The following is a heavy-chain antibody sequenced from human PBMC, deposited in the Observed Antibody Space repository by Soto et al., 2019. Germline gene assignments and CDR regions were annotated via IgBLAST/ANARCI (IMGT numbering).Heavy chain of an antibody. CDR3: AEDSYYHDSTGYYIFDY. V-gene: IGHV3-30*18. J-gene: IGHJ4*02. CDR1: GLTFSNYG. CDR2: ITYDGSNE. Sequence: QVQLVESGGGVVQPGGSLRLSCADSGLTFSNYGMHWVRQAPGKGLEWVAHITYDGSNEHYVDSVKGRFTSSRDNSKNKLYLQRTSLRSEDTAVYYCAEDSYYHDSTGYYIFDYWGQEPLDTVSS. D-gene: IGHD3-22*01.